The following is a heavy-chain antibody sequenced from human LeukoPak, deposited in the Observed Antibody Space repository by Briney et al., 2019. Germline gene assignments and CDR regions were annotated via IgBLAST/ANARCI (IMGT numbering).Heavy chain of an antibody. V-gene: IGHV3-30*02. CDR1: GFTFGDYG. CDR2: IRHDGSNK. CDR3: AKGSKLVVITRDHYMAV. D-gene: IGHD3-22*01. J-gene: IGHJ6*03. Sequence: GRSLRLSCTASGFTFGDYGMSWVRQAPGKGLEWVAFIRHDGSNKYYADSVKGRFTISRDNSKTTLYLQMNSLRAGDTAVYYCAKGSKLVVITRDHYMAVWGKGTTVTISS.